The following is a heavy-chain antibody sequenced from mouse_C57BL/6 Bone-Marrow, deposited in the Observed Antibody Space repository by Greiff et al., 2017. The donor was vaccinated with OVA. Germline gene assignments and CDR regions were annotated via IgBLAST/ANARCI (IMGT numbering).Heavy chain of an antibody. CDR1: GYTFTSYW. CDR2: IDPADSYT. V-gene: IGHV1-59*01. J-gene: IGHJ2*01. D-gene: IGHD1-1*01. CDR3: VRHYGSGAFDY. Sequence: QVQLQQPGAELVRPGTSVKLSCKASGYTFTSYWMHWVQQRPGQGLEWIGVIDPADSYTNYNQKLKGKATLTVDNSSSTAYMQISSLTSEDSAVYYCVRHYGSGAFDYWGQGTTLTGAS.